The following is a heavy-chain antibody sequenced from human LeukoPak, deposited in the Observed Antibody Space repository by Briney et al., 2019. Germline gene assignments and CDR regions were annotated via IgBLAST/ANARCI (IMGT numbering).Heavy chain of an antibody. J-gene: IGHJ5*02. CDR3: AKAGGYQLLSHWFDP. CDR2: IKQDGSEK. D-gene: IGHD2-2*01. V-gene: IGHV3-7*03. Sequence: PGGSLRLSCAASGFTFSSYWMSWVRQAPGKGLEWVANIKQDGSEKYYVDSVKGRFTISRDNSKNTLYLQMNSLRAEDTAVYYCAKAGGYQLLSHWFDPWGQGTLVTVSS. CDR1: GFTFSSYW.